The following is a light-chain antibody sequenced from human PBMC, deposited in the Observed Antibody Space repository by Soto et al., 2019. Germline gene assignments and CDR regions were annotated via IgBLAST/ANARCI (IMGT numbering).Light chain of an antibody. V-gene: IGLV2-14*01. CDR1: SSDVGGYNY. CDR2: DVT. Sequence: QSVLTQPASVSGSPGQSITISCTGTSSDVGGYNYVSWYQQHPGKVPKLMIYDVTNRPSGVSNRFSGSKSGNTASLPISGLQAADEADDYCSSYTSSRTVVFGGGTKLTVL. CDR3: SSYTSSRTVV. J-gene: IGLJ2*01.